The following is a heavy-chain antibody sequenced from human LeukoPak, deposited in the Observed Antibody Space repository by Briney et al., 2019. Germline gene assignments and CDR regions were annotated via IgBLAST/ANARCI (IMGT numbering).Heavy chain of an antibody. CDR1: GYTFTSSY. D-gene: IGHD4-23*01. Sequence: ASVKVSCKASGYTFTSSYIHWVRQAPGQGLEWMGIINPSGGSTSYAQNFQGRVTMTRDTSTSTVYMELSSLRSEDTAVYYCARGTNTVVTPGAWFDPWGQGTLVTVSS. CDR3: ARGTNTVVTPGAWFDP. CDR2: INPSGGST. J-gene: IGHJ5*02. V-gene: IGHV1-46*01.